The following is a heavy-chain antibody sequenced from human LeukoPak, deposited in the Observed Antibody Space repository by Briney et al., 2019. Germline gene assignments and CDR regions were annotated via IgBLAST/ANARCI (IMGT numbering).Heavy chain of an antibody. J-gene: IGHJ4*02. D-gene: IGHD4-17*01. CDR3: ARAYPRLMTTVTSYFDY. CDR2: INPSGGST. Sequence: ASVKVSCTASGYTFTSYYMHWVRQAPGQGLEWMGIINPSGGSTSYAQKFQGRVTMTRDTSTSTVYMELSSLRSEDTAVYYCARAYPRLMTTVTSYFDYWGQGTLVTVSS. CDR1: GYTFTSYY. V-gene: IGHV1-46*01.